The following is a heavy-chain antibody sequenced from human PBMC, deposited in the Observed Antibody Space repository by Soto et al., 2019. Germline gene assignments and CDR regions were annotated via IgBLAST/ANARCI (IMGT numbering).Heavy chain of an antibody. D-gene: IGHD2-2*01. CDR1: GYTFTGHY. J-gene: IGHJ6*02. V-gene: IGHV1-2*02. CDR2: INPNSGGT. CDR3: ARSPPPHCTSTTCYLSYFYYGMDV. Sequence: QVQLVQSGAEVKKPGASVKVSCKASGYTFTGHYIHWVRQAPGQGLEWMGWINPNSGGTEYAQKFQDRVTMTRDTSISTAYMEVSRLTSDDTAVYYCARSPPPHCTSTTCYLSYFYYGMDVWGQGTTVTVSS.